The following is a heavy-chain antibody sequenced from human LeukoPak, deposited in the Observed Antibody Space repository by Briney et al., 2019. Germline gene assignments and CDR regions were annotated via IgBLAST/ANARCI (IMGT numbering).Heavy chain of an antibody. CDR3: ARDRDTSGWKPERFDY. CDR1: GFSFETYR. D-gene: IGHD3-22*01. Sequence: GGSLRLSCAVSGFSFETYRMTWVRQAPGKGLEWVANIKHDETEKDYVDSVKGRFTISRDNAKKSIVLQMNGLRGEDTGVYYCARDRDTSGWKPERFDYWGQGTPVTVSS. J-gene: IGHJ4*02. V-gene: IGHV3-7*01. CDR2: IKHDETEK.